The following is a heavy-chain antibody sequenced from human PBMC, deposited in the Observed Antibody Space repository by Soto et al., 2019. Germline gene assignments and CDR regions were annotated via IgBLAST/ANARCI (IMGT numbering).Heavy chain of an antibody. D-gene: IGHD2-21*02. J-gene: IGHJ6*02. CDR3: AREDDGGDSLDV. V-gene: IGHV4-30-4*08. Sequence: QVQLQQSGPGLVKPSQTLSLTCTVSGDSISSDYYHWTWIRQSPGRGLGWVGYIHQSGSILYNPSLKSRVTISVETSNNQFSLHLTSVTAADTAVYFCAREDDGGDSLDVWGQGTTVTVSS. CDR1: GDSISSDYYH. CDR2: IHQSGSI.